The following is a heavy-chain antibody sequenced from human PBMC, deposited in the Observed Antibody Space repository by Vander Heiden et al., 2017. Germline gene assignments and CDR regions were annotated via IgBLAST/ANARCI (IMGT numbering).Heavy chain of an antibody. D-gene: IGHD6-13*01. Sequence: EVQLLESGGGLVQPGGSLRLSCAASGFTSSGYAMSWARQAPGKGLEWVSTISGSGDTTYYADSVRGRFTISRDNSKNTVYLQMNSLRGEDTAVYFCAKDHVNSDYWGQGTMVTVSS. V-gene: IGHV3-23*01. J-gene: IGHJ4*02. CDR2: ISGSGDTT. CDR3: AKDHVNSDY. CDR1: GFTSSGYA.